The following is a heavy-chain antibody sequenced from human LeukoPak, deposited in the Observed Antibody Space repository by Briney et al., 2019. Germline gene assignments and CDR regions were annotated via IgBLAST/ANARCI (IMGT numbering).Heavy chain of an antibody. V-gene: IGHV3-33*06. CDR2: IWYDGSNK. D-gene: IGHD2-15*01. Sequence: GGSLRLSCAASGFTFSSYGMHWVRQAPGKGLEWVAVIWYDGSNKYYADSVKGRFTISRDNSKNTLYLQMNSLRAEDTAVYYCAKDIVVVEVSVNFDYWGQGTLVTVSS. CDR1: GFTFSSYG. J-gene: IGHJ4*02. CDR3: AKDIVVVEVSVNFDY.